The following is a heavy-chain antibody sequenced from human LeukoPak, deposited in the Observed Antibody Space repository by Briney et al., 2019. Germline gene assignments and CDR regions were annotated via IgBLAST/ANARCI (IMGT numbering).Heavy chain of an antibody. CDR3: ARRGPGGIAAAGRFWFDY. D-gene: IGHD6-13*01. J-gene: IGHJ4*02. CDR1: GGSISSSSYY. CDR2: IYYSGST. Sequence: PSETLSLTCTVSGGSISSSSYYWGWIRQPPGKGLEWIGSIYYSGSTYYNPSLKSRVTISVDTSKNQFSLKLSSVTAADTAVYYCARRGPGGIAAAGRFWFDYWGQGTLVTVSS. V-gene: IGHV4-39*01.